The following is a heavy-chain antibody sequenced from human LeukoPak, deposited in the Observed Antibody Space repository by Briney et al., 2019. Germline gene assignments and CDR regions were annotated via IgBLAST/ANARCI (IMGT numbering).Heavy chain of an antibody. CDR3: ARFAAGGSYYYYMDV. CDR1: GFTFSDYY. D-gene: IGHD6-25*01. V-gene: IGHV3-11*04. Sequence: GGSLRLSCAASGFTFSDYYMSWIRQAPGKGLEWISNISSSGSTKYYADSVKGRFTISRDNAKNSLYLQMNSLRADDTAVYYCARFAAGGSYYYYMDVWGKGTTVTVSS. J-gene: IGHJ6*03. CDR2: ISSSGSTK.